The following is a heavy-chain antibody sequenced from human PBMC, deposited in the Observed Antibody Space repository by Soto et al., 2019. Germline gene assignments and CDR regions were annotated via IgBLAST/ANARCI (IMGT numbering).Heavy chain of an antibody. D-gene: IGHD3-10*01. J-gene: IGHJ4*02. CDR3: TSAPMMYYGAATYGYFDS. V-gene: IGHV4-34*01. CDR2: ISHSGST. Sequence: SETLSLTCAVHGGYFTGYYWRWIRPPTGKGLEWVGEISHSGSTNYNPTLKSRVTISLDTSNNQFSLNLTSVTAADKAFYYCTSAPMMYYGAATYGYFDSWGQGTLVTVSS. CDR1: GGYFTGYY.